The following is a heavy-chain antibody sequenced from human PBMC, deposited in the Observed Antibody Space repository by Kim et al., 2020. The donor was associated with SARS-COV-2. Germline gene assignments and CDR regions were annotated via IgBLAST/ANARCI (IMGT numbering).Heavy chain of an antibody. Sequence: SVKVSCKASGGTFSSYAISWVRQAPGQGLEWMGRIIPILGIANYAQKFQGRVTITADKSTSTAYMELSSLRSEDTAVYYCARAPTPITFGGAEWGHFDYWGQGTLVTVSS. CDR3: ARAPTPITFGGAEWGHFDY. D-gene: IGHD3-16*01. J-gene: IGHJ4*02. CDR2: IIPILGIA. V-gene: IGHV1-69*04. CDR1: GGTFSSYA.